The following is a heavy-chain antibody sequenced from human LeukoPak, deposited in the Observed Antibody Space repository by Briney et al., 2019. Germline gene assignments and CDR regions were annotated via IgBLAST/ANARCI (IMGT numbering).Heavy chain of an antibody. D-gene: IGHD3-10*01. CDR1: GFTFSTYT. CDR2: ISSSDSYI. J-gene: IGHJ3*02. CDR3: ARDRPMVRGARSIRAFDI. Sequence: GGSLRLSCAASGFTFSTYTMNWVRQAPGKGLEWVSSISSSDSYIYYADSVKGRFTISRDNAKNSLYLQMNSLRAEDTAVYYCARDRPMVRGARSIRAFDIWGQGTMVTVSS. V-gene: IGHV3-21*01.